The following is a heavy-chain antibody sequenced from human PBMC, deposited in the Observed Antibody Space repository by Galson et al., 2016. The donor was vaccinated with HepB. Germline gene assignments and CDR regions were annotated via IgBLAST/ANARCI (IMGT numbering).Heavy chain of an antibody. J-gene: IGHJ4*02. CDR1: DYTFTNYA. CDR2: ISAYNDNP. CDR3: ARGHTQTSTNSYGWDSFDD. D-gene: IGHD5-18*01. Sequence: SCKASDYTFTNYATSWVRQAPGQGLEWMGWISAYNDNPNYAQKLQGRVTLTTDTSTSTAYIELKGLSSDDTAVYYCARGHTQTSTNSYGWDSFDDGGQGTLVTVSS. V-gene: IGHV1-18*01.